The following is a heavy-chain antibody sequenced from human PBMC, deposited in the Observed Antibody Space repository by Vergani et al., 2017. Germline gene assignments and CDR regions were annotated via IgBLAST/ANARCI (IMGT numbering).Heavy chain of an antibody. CDR3: ATKSCCTPGCQIGYFRE. Sequence: QVHLVESGGGVVQPGRSLRLSCVVSGFTSSYYGMHWVRQAPGKGLEWVAVISYDGTQKYYADSVKGRFTISRDNSKSNLYLQMNSLRTEDTAVYYCATKSCCTPGCQIGYFREWGQGTLVTVSS. J-gene: IGHJ1*01. V-gene: IGHV3-30*03. D-gene: IGHD1-1*01. CDR1: GFTSSYYG. CDR2: ISYDGTQK.